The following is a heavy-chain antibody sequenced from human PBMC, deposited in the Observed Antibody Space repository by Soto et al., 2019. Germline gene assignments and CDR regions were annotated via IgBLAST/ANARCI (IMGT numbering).Heavy chain of an antibody. CDR3: ARQIYDSDTGPNFQYYFDS. Sequence: PGESLKISCKGSGYTFTDYWIGWVRQLPGKGLEWMGRIDPSDSDTCYSPSFRGHVTITVTKSTTTAYLQWSSLRASDTAMYYCARQIYDSDTGPNFQYYFDSWGQGTPVTVSS. V-gene: IGHV5-51*01. CDR1: GYTFTDYW. CDR2: IDPSDSDT. J-gene: IGHJ4*02. D-gene: IGHD3-22*01.